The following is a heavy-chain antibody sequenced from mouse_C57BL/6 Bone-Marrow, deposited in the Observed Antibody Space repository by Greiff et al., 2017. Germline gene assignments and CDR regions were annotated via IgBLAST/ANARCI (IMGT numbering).Heavy chain of an antibody. CDR3: ARHYSHYYGSSFNWYFDV. D-gene: IGHD1-1*01. CDR1: GFTFSSYG. V-gene: IGHV5-6*01. CDR2: ISSGGSYT. J-gene: IGHJ1*03. Sequence: EVQLVESGGDLVKPGGSLKLSCAASGFTFSSYGMSWVRQTPDKRLEWVATISSGGSYTYYPDSVKGRFTISRDNAKNTLYLQMSSLKSEDTAMYYWARHYSHYYGSSFNWYFDVWGTGTTVTVSS.